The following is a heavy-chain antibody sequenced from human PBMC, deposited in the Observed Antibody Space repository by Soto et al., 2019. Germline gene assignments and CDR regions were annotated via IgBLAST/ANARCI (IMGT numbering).Heavy chain of an antibody. D-gene: IGHD6-13*01. CDR2: IDPSDSYN. V-gene: IGHV5-10-1*01. J-gene: IGHJ6*02. Sequence: YSSANLWSGRVRTQHRKGLEWMGRIDPSDSYNNYSPSFQGHVTISADKSISTAYLQWSSLKASDTAMYYCARRGCVAADVHQYYYYGMDVWGHGTTVTVS. CDR3: ARRGCVAADVHQYYYYGMDV. CDR1: YSSANLW.